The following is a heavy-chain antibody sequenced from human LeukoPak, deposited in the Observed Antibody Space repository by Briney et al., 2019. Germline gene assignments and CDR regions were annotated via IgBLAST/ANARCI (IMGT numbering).Heavy chain of an antibody. D-gene: IGHD1-26*01. CDR2: ISSSSSTM. CDR1: GFTFSSYS. Sequence: GGSLRLSCAASGFTFSSYSMNWVRQAPGKGLEWVSYISSSSSTMYYADSVKGRFSISRDNAKNSLYLQMNSLRAEDTAVYYCAKDRGVGATLDYWGQGTRATVSS. J-gene: IGHJ4*02. CDR3: AKDRGVGATLDY. V-gene: IGHV3-48*01.